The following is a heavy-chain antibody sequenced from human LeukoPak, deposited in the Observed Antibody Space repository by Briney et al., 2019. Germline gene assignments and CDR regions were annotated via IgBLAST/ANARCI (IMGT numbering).Heavy chain of an antibody. D-gene: IGHD3-22*01. V-gene: IGHV4-59*12. CDR1: GASISDYY. Sequence: SETLSLTCTVSGASISDYYWSWIRQPPGKGLEWIGFFSNSGTTNYNPSLKSRVTISVDTSKNQFSLKLSSVTAADTAVYYCARWTYYYDSSGYFYWGQGTLVTVSS. CDR3: ARWTYYYDSSGYFY. CDR2: FSNSGTT. J-gene: IGHJ4*02.